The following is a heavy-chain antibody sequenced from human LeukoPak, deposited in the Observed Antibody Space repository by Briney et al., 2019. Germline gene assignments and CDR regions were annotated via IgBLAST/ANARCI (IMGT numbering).Heavy chain of an antibody. Sequence: GASVQVSCKASGYSFSIYGITWARQAPGQGLEYLGWISASDGTTNYAQKVQDRVTMTTDTSASTAYLELRSLRSEDTAVFYCARCGAAVTTHFSHWGQGTLVTVSS. CDR1: GYSFSIYG. D-gene: IGHD4-17*01. J-gene: IGHJ4*02. V-gene: IGHV1-18*01. CDR3: ARCGAAVTTHFSH. CDR2: ISASDGTT.